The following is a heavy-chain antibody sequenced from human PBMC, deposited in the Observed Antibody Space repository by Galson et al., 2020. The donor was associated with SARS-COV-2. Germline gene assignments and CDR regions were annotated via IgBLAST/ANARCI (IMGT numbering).Heavy chain of an antibody. V-gene: IGHV4-59*08. CDR2: IYYSGST. CDR1: GGSISSYY. CDR3: ARLDYGDYWGWFDP. J-gene: IGHJ5*02. Sequence: ASETLSLTCTVFGGSISSYYWSWIRQPPGKGLEWIGYIYYSGSTNYNPSLKSRVTISVDTSKNQFSLKLSSVTAADTAVYYCARLDYGDYWGWFDPWGQGTLVTVSS. D-gene: IGHD4-17*01.